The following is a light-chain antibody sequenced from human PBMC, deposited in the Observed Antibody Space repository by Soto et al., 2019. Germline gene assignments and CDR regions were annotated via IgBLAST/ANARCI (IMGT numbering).Light chain of an antibody. CDR3: QQFNSKVWT. CDR1: QSVSRW. Sequence: DIQMTQSPSTLSASVGDTVTITCRASQSVSRWLNWNQQKPGKAPRLLIYEASNLESGVPMRFSGSGSGTEFVLTITSLQPADSATYYCQQFNSKVWTFGQGTRVEI. CDR2: EAS. V-gene: IGKV1-5*01. J-gene: IGKJ1*01.